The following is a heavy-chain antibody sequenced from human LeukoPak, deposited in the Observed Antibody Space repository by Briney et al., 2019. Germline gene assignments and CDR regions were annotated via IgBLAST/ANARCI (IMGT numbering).Heavy chain of an antibody. CDR1: GYTFTSYY. CDR3: ARDGTFGGYSYGLAYFDY. J-gene: IGHJ4*02. D-gene: IGHD5-18*01. Sequence: ASVKVSRKASGYTFTSYYMHWVRQAPGQGLEWMGIINPSGGSTSYAQKFQGRVTMTRDTSTSTVYMELSSLRSEDTAVYYCARDGTFGGYSYGLAYFDYWGQGTLVTVSS. V-gene: IGHV1-46*01. CDR2: INPSGGST.